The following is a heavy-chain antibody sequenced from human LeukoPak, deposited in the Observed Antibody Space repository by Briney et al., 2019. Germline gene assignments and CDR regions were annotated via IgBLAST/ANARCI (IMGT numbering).Heavy chain of an antibody. CDR2: IYYSGST. V-gene: IGHV4-59*12. Sequence: SETLSLTCNVSGGSISTYYWTWIRQPPGKGLEWIGYIYYSGSTNYNPSLKSRVTISVDTSKNQFSLKLSSVTAADTAVYYCARRGIVVVPAAMRWVWFDPWGQGTLVTVSS. D-gene: IGHD2-2*01. CDR3: ARRGIVVVPAAMRWVWFDP. CDR1: GGSISTYY. J-gene: IGHJ5*02.